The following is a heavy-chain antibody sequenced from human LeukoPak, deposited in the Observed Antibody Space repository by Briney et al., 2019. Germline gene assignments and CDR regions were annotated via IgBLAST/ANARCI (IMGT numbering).Heavy chain of an antibody. Sequence: GGSLRLSCAASGFTFSTFAMSWVRQAPGKGLEWVSVISGSGDSTYYADSVKGRFTISRDNSKNTVFLQMNSLRAEDTAVYYCAKGLNEYSSSSVGRTYYMDVWGKGTTVTVSS. CDR3: AKGLNEYSSSSVGRTYYMDV. V-gene: IGHV3-23*01. D-gene: IGHD6-6*01. CDR2: ISGSGDST. CDR1: GFTFSTFA. J-gene: IGHJ6*03.